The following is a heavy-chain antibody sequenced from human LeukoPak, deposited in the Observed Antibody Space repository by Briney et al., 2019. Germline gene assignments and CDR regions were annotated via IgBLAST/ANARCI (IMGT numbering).Heavy chain of an antibody. D-gene: IGHD2-2*01. V-gene: IGHV1-18*01. CDR3: ARDRARSAMAREFQH. CDR1: GYSFTSYG. J-gene: IGHJ1*01. Sequence: ASVTVSCKASGYSFTSYGFSWVRQAPGQGLEWMGWISAYNGHTEYAQKFQGRVTMTTDTSTSTAYMELRSLRSDDTAVYFCARDRARSAMAREFQHWGQGPQDPVSS. CDR2: ISAYNGHT.